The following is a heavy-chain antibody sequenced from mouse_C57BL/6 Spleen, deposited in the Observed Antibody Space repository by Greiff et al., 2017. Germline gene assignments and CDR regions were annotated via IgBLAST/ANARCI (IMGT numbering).Heavy chain of an antibody. D-gene: IGHD1-1*01. CDR3: ARQEDYYGSSSFDY. CDR2: ISSGGSYT. J-gene: IGHJ2*01. CDR1: GFTFSSYG. Sequence: EVQLVESGGDLVKPGGSLKLSCAASGFTFSSYGMSWVRQTPDKRLEWVATISSGGSYTYYPDSVKGRFTISRDNAKNTLYLQMSSLKSEDTAMYYCARQEDYYGSSSFDYWGQGTTLTVSS. V-gene: IGHV5-6*01.